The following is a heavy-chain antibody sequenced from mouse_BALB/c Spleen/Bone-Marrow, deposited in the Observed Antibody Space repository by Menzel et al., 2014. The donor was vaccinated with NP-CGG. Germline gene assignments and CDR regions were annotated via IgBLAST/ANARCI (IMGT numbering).Heavy chain of an antibody. J-gene: IGHJ2*01. CDR1: GFTFSSFG. Sequence: EVMLVESGGSLVQPGGSRKLSCAASGFTFSSFGMHWVRQAPEKGLEWVAYISSGSSTIFYADTVKGRFTVSRDNPKNTLFLQMTSLRSEDTAMYYCTRGGNWDDFDYWGQGTTLTVSS. CDR3: TRGGNWDDFDY. D-gene: IGHD4-1*01. V-gene: IGHV5-17*02. CDR2: ISSGSSTI.